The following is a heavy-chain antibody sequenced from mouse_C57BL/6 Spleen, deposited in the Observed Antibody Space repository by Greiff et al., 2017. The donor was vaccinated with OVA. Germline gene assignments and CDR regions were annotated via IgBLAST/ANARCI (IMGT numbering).Heavy chain of an antibody. CDR1: GYTFTSYW. D-gene: IGHD1-1*02. V-gene: IGHV1-55*01. CDR2: IYPGSGST. J-gene: IGHJ4*01. Sequence: QVQLQQPGAELVKPGASVKMSCKASGYTFTSYWITWVKQRPGQGLEWIGDIYPGSGSTNYNEKFKSKATLTVDTSSSTAYMQLSSLTSEDSAFYYCAIRAPISYYDGYYYAMDYWGQGTSVTVSS. CDR3: AIRAPISYYDGYYYAMDY.